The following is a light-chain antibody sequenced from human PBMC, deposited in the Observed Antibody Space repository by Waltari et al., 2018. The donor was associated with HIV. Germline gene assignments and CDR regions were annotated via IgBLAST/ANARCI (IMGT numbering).Light chain of an antibody. J-gene: IGKJ1*01. CDR2: WVS. V-gene: IGKV4-1*01. Sequence: DIVMTQSPDSLAVSLGERATINRKSSQSVLSSSNNKNYLSWYQQKPGQPPKLLIYWVSTRESGVPDRFSGSGSGTDFTLTISSLQAEDVAVYYCQQHYSTPWTFGQGTKVEIK. CDR3: QQHYSTPWT. CDR1: QSVLSSSNNKNY.